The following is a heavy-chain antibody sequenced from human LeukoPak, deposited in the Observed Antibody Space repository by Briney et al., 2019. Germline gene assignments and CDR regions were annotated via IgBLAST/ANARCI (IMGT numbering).Heavy chain of an antibody. D-gene: IGHD2-15*01. V-gene: IGHV4-34*01. CDR2: INHSGST. J-gene: IGHJ5*02. CDR1: GGSFSGYY. Sequence: SETLSLTCAVYGGSFSGYYWSWIRQPPGKGLEWIGEINHSGSTNYNPSLKSRVTISVDTSKNQFSLKLSSVTAADTAVYYCARGLGHLRDIVVVVAATRTFDPWGQGTLVTVSS. CDR3: ARGLGHLRDIVVVVAATRTFDP.